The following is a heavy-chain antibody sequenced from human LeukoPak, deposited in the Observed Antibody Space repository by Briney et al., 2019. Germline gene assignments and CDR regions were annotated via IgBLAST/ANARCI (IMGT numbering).Heavy chain of an antibody. CDR1: GGSISSGSYY. D-gene: IGHD2-15*01. V-gene: IGHV4-61*02. CDR3: ARGGSGANDY. CDR2: IYTSGST. Sequence: SQTLSLTCTVSGGSISSGSYYWSWIRQPAGKGLEWIGRIYTSGSTNYNPSLKSRVTISVDTSKNQFSLKLSSVTAADTAVYYCARGGSGANDYWGQGTLVTVSS. J-gene: IGHJ4*02.